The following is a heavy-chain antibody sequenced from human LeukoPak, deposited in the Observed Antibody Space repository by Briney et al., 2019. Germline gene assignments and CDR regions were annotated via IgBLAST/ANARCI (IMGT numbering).Heavy chain of an antibody. V-gene: IGHV1-69*05. Sequence: SVKVSCKASGGTFSSYAISWMRQAPGQGLEWMGRIIPIFGTANYAQKFQGRVTITTDESTSTAYMELSSLRSEDTAVYYCAGGAAAIVGATEDYWGQGTLVTVSS. D-gene: IGHD1-26*01. J-gene: IGHJ4*02. CDR3: AGGAAAIVGATEDY. CDR1: GGTFSSYA. CDR2: IIPIFGTA.